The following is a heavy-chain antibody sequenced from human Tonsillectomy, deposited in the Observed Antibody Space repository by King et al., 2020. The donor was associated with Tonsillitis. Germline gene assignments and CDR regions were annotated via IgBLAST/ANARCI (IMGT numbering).Heavy chain of an antibody. CDR1: GFTFSAYA. CDR2: IYGGDTSA. J-gene: IGHJ5*02. Sequence: VQLVESGGGLVLPGGSLRLSCSASGFTFSAYAMSWVRHAPGKALEWVSVIYGGDTSAFYTDSVKGRFTISRDDSKNTLHLQMNSLRADYTAVYSCVKDLWADRSNSWGQGNLVTVSS. CDR3: VKDLWADRSNS. D-gene: IGHD1-26*01. V-gene: IGHV3-23*03.